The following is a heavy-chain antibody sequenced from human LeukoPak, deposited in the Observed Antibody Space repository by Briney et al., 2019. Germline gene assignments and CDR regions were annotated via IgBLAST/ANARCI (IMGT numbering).Heavy chain of an antibody. CDR3: ARESLLSAPGYFDY. CDR2: IHYDGTNE. CDR1: GFTFSSYG. V-gene: IGHV3-30*02. J-gene: IGHJ4*02. Sequence: GGSLRLSCAASGFTFSSYGMHWVRQAPGKGLEWVAFIHYDGTNEYYADSVKGRFTISRDNFKNTLSLQMNGLRVEDTALYYCARESLLSAPGYFDYWGQGTLVTVSS.